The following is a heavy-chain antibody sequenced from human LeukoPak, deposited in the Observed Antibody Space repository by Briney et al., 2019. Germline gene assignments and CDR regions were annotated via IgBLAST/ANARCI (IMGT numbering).Heavy chain of an antibody. CDR2: IWNDGSKK. CDR1: GFAFSTYG. J-gene: IGHJ3*01. CDR3: ARPRHGGYSAPGSGDDVYDF. Sequence: PGGSLRLSCAASGFAFSTYGMHWVRQAPGKGLEWVAVIWNDGSKKYYADSVKGRFTISRDNSKNTLYLQMNSLRAEDTAVYFCARPRHGGYSAPGSGDDVYDFWGQGTMVTVSS. D-gene: IGHD3-10*01. V-gene: IGHV3-33*01.